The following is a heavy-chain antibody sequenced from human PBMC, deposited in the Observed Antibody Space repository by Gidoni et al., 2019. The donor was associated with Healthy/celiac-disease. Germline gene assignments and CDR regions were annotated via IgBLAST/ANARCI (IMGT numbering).Heavy chain of an antibody. CDR1: GGTFSSSA. D-gene: IGHD3-3*01. Sequence: QVQLVQSGAEVKKPGSSVKVSCKDSGGTFSSSAISWVRQAPGQGREWMGGIIPIFGTANYAQKFQGRVTITADKSTSTAYMELSSLRSEDTAVYYCARTVTIFGVVIYYYGRDVWGQGTTVTVSS. CDR2: IIPIFGTA. V-gene: IGHV1-69*06. J-gene: IGHJ6*02. CDR3: ARTVTIFGVVIYYYGRDV.